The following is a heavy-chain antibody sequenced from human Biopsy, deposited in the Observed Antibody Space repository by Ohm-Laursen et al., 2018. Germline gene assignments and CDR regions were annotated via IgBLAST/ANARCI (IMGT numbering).Heavy chain of an antibody. V-gene: IGHV1-24*01. Sequence: SSVKVSCKVSGYTLTELSMHWVRQAPGKGLEWMGGFAPENGKTVYAQNFQARVSMTEDTLTDTAYMELRSLRSEDTAVYYCAADINVWNVNYWGQGTLVTVSS. CDR3: AADINVWNVNY. D-gene: IGHD1-1*01. CDR1: GYTLTELS. CDR2: FAPENGKT. J-gene: IGHJ4*02.